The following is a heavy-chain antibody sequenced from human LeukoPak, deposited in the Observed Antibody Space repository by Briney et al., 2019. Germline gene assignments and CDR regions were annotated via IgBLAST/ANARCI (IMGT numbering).Heavy chain of an antibody. CDR2: MYVSGST. CDR1: GDSISSYY. D-gene: IGHD3-16*01. Sequence: SETLSLTCTVSGDSISSYYWSWIRQPAGKGLEWIGRMYVSGSTNYNPSLKSRVTMSVDTSKNQFSLKMTSVTAADTAVYYCARYGLIRGNDYWGQGTLVTVSS. J-gene: IGHJ4*02. V-gene: IGHV4-4*07. CDR3: ARYGLIRGNDY.